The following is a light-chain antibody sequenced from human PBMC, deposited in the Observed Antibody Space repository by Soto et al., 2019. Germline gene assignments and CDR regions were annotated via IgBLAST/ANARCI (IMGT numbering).Light chain of an antibody. J-gene: IGKJ1*01. CDR1: ESVSFN. CDR3: QQYSNVPPWT. CDR2: GAS. V-gene: IGKV3-15*01. Sequence: IVMTQSPATLSVSPGKRATLSCRASESVSFNLAWYQQKPGQAPRLLIYGASSRATGVPARFSGSGSGTEFTLTISSLQSEDFAVYFCQQYSNVPPWTFGQGTKVEIK.